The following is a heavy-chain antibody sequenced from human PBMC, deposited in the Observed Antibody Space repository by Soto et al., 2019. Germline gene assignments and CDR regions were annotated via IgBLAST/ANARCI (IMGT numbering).Heavy chain of an antibody. CDR3: ARHKYSYGHDAFDI. CDR2: ISAYNGNT. J-gene: IGHJ3*02. Sequence: ASVKVSCKASGYAFTSYGISWVRQAPGQGLEWMGWISAYNGNTNYAQKLQGRVTMTTDTSTSTAYMELRSLRSDDTAVYYCARHKYSYGHDAFDIWGQGKMVTVSS. CDR1: GYAFTSYG. D-gene: IGHD5-18*01. V-gene: IGHV1-18*01.